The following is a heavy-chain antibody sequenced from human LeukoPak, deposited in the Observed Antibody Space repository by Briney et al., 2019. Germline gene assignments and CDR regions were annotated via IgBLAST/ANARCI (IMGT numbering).Heavy chain of an antibody. V-gene: IGHV3-23*01. Sequence: GGSLRLSCTASGFTFGDYAMSWFRQAPGKGLEWVSAISGSGGSTYYADSVKGRFTISRDNSKDTLYLQMNSLRAEDTALYYCAKDCTSTNCYVDYWGQGTLVTVSS. CDR3: AKDCTSTNCYVDY. D-gene: IGHD2-2*01. CDR2: ISGSGGST. J-gene: IGHJ4*02. CDR1: GFTFGDYA.